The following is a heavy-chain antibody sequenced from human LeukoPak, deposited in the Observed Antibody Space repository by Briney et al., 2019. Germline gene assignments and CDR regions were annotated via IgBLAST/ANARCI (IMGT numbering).Heavy chain of an antibody. CDR2: IYFSGTT. CDR3: ARRRAEGGSNGHYNWFDP. CDR1: GDSINAYC. V-gene: IGHV4-59*08. J-gene: IGHJ5*02. D-gene: IGHD6-13*01. Sequence: SETLSLTCTVSGDSINAYCWGWIRQPPGKGLEWIGYIYFSGTTKYNPSLESRVTISVDTSKNQFSLKLSSVTAADTAVYYCARRRAEGGSNGHYNWFDPWGQGILVTVSS.